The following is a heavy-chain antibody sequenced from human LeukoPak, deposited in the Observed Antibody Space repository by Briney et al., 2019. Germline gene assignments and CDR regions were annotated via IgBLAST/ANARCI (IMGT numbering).Heavy chain of an antibody. CDR3: ARGRPHGNDY. V-gene: IGHV3-74*01. D-gene: IGHD4-23*01. J-gene: IGHJ4*02. CDR2: IASDGSST. Sequence: GGSLRLSCTASGFTFSGYSMNWVRQAPGKGLVWVSRIASDGSSTTYADSVKGRFSISRDNAKNTLYLQMNSLRVEDTAVYYCARGRPHGNDYWGQGTLVTVSS. CDR1: GFTFSGYS.